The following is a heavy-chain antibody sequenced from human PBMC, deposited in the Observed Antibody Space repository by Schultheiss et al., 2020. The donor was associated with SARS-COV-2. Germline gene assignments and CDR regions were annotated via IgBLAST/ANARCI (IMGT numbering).Heavy chain of an antibody. CDR2: INPNSGGT. CDR1: GYTFTGYY. J-gene: IGHJ4*02. Sequence: ASVKVSCKASGYTFTGYYMHWVRQAPGQGLEWMGWINPNSGGTNYAQKFQGWVTMTRDTSISTAYMELSRLRSDDTAIYYCAKGHGRLGMGQVPDYWGQGTLVTVSS. V-gene: IGHV1-2*04. D-gene: IGHD1-26*01. CDR3: AKGHGRLGMGQVPDY.